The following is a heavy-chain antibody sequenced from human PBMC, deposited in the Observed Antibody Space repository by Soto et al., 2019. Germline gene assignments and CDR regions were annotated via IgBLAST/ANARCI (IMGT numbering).Heavy chain of an antibody. CDR3: ARAMSRGNYYYSYVMDV. Sequence: ASVKVSCKASGYTFTSYGISWVRQAPGQGLEWMGWISAYNGNTNYAQKLQGRVTMTTDTSTSTAYMELRSLRSDDTAVYYCARAMSRGNYYYSYVMDVWGQGTTVPVSS. D-gene: IGHD6-19*01. CDR2: ISAYNGNT. J-gene: IGHJ6*02. CDR1: GYTFTSYG. V-gene: IGHV1-18*01.